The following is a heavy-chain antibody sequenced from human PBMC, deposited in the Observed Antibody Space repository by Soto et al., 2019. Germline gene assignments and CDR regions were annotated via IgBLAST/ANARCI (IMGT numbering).Heavy chain of an antibody. Sequence: QVQLVQSGAEVKKPGSSVKVSCKASGGTFSSYTISWVRQAPGQGLEWMGRIIPILGIANYAQKFQGRVQSSADKSTSTAYMELSSLRSEDTAVYYCENPRGSSIVEGPAAIVSEYFQHWGQGTRVTVSS. V-gene: IGHV1-69*02. D-gene: IGHD2-2*01. CDR3: ENPRGSSIVEGPAAIVSEYFQH. J-gene: IGHJ1*01. CDR2: IIPILGIA. CDR1: GGTFSSYT.